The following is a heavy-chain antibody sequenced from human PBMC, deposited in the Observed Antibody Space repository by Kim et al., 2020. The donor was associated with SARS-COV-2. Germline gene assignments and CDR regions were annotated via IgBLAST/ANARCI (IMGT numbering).Heavy chain of an antibody. V-gene: IGHV3-11*06. J-gene: IGHJ4*02. CDR3: AREGDGDSNSWYYFDY. D-gene: IGHD6-13*01. Sequence: SVKGRVTISRDNAKNSLYLQMNSLRAEDTAVYYCAREGDGDSNSWYYFDYWGQGTLVTVSS.